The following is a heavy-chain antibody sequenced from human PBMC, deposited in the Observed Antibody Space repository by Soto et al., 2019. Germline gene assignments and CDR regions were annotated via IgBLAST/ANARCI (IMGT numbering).Heavy chain of an antibody. D-gene: IGHD5-18*01. Sequence: PGGSLGLSCAASGVSFCSYWIAWVRQAPGKGLVWVSRIKTDGSSTDYADSVKGRFTISRDNAKNTLYLQMNSLRAEDTAVYDSAKREGNTYGLFHWGQGTLVTVSS. CDR3: AKREGNTYGLFH. V-gene: IGHV3-74*01. J-gene: IGHJ4*02. CDR1: GVSFCSYW. CDR2: IKTDGSST.